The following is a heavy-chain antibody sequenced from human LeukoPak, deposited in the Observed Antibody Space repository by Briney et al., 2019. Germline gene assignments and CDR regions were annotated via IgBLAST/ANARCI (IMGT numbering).Heavy chain of an antibody. D-gene: IGHD3-9*01. Sequence: PGGSLRLSCAASGFTFSSFSMNWVRQAPGKGLEWVSSISSSSSYIYYADSVRGRFTISRDNAKNSLYLQMNSLRAEDTAVYYCARDPQGLRYFDWLTDCWGQGTLVTVSS. V-gene: IGHV3-21*01. CDR2: ISSSSSYI. CDR1: GFTFSSFS. CDR3: ARDPQGLRYFDWLTDC. J-gene: IGHJ4*02.